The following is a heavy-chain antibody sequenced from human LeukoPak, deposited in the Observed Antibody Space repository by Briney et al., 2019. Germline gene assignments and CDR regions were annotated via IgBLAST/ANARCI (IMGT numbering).Heavy chain of an antibody. CDR2: IYYSGST. Sequence: ASETLSLTCTVSGGSISSYYWSWIRQPPGKGLEWIGYIYYSGSTNYNPSLKSRVTISVDTSKNQFSLKLSSVTAADTAVYYCARDYGDYVAYYAFDIWGQGTMVTVSS. CDR1: GGSISSYY. CDR3: ARDYGDYVAYYAFDI. V-gene: IGHV4-59*12. D-gene: IGHD4-17*01. J-gene: IGHJ3*02.